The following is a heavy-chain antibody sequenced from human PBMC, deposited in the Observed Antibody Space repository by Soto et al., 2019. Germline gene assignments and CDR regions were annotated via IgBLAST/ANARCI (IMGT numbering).Heavy chain of an antibody. CDR2: INPSSGGT. V-gene: IGHV1-2*04. J-gene: IGHJ4*02. CDR3: ARVSDYGDLLY. Sequence: ASVKVSCKASGYTFTGYYMNCVRQAPGQGLEWMGWINPSSGGTNYAQKFQGWVTMTRDKSTSTAYMELSSLRSEDTAVYYCARVSDYGDLLYWGQGTLVTVSS. D-gene: IGHD4-17*01. CDR1: GYTFTGYY.